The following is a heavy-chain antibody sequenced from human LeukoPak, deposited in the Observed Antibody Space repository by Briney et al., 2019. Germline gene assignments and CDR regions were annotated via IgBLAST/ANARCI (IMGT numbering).Heavy chain of an antibody. V-gene: IGHV3-21*01. CDR2: ISSSSSYI. J-gene: IGHJ4*02. CDR1: GFTFSSYS. D-gene: IGHD5-24*01. CDR3: AKARRDGYEIDPVDY. Sequence: GGSLRLSCAASGFTFSSYSMNWVRQAPGKGLEWVSSISSSSSYIYYADSVKGRFTISRDNSKNTLYLQMNSLRAEDTAVYYCAKARRDGYEIDPVDYWGQGTLVTVSS.